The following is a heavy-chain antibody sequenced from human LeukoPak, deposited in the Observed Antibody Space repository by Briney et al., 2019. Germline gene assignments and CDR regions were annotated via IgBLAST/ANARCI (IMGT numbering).Heavy chain of an antibody. Sequence: GGSLRLSCAASGFTFDDYAMHWVRQAPGKGLEWVSGISWNSGSIGYADSVKGRFIISRDNAKNSLYLQMNSLRAEDTALYYCAKTYYYDSSGYLDFDYWGQGTLVTVSS. D-gene: IGHD3-22*01. CDR2: ISWNSGSI. CDR3: AKTYYYDSSGYLDFDY. CDR1: GFTFDDYA. V-gene: IGHV3-9*01. J-gene: IGHJ4*02.